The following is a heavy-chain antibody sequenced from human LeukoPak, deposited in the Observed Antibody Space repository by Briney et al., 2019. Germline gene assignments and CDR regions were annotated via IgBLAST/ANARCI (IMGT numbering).Heavy chain of an antibody. Sequence: PMGSVKVSCKASGGTFSGYAINWLRQAPGQGLEWMGRIIPIPPTANYAQKFHGRVTITTDEFTTTAYIELSSLGYEDTAVYYCATGGVSDTTLVTWFDPWGQGTLVTVSS. CDR3: ATGGVSDTTLVTWFDP. J-gene: IGHJ5*02. V-gene: IGHV1-69*05. CDR2: IIPIPPTA. CDR1: GGTFSGYA. D-gene: IGHD5-18*01.